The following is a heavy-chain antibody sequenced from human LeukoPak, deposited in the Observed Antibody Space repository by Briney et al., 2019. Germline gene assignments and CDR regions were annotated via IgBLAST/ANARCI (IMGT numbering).Heavy chain of an antibody. CDR3: AREAIAAAGTGNAFDI. CDR2: ISYDGSNK. V-gene: IGHV3-30-3*01. D-gene: IGHD6-13*01. J-gene: IGHJ3*02. CDR1: GFTFSSYA. Sequence: GGSLRLSCAASGFTFSSYAMHWVRQAPGKGLEWVAVISYDGSNKYYADSVKGRFTISRDNSKNTLYLQMNSLRAEDTAVYYCAREAIAAAGTGNAFDIWGQGTMVTVSS.